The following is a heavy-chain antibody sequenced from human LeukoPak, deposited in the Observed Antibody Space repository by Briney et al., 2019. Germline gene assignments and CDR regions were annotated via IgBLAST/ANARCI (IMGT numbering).Heavy chain of an antibody. Sequence: ASVKVSCKASGYTFTAYYIHWVRQAPGQGLEWMGWINPNSGGTNYAQRFQGRVTMTRDTSISTAYMELSRLRSDDTAVYYCARLPLIVVVAASDVDYWGQGTLVTVSS. CDR2: INPNSGGT. CDR1: GYTFTAYY. D-gene: IGHD2-15*01. J-gene: IGHJ4*02. V-gene: IGHV1-2*02. CDR3: ARLPLIVVVAASDVDY.